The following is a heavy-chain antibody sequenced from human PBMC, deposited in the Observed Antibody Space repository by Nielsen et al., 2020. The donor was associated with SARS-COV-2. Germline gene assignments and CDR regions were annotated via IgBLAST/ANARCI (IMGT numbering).Heavy chain of an antibody. D-gene: IGHD4-23*01. Sequence: GGSLRLSCAASGFFFSEYYMGWVRQAPGKGLEWVSYISSSGSTIYYADSVRGRFTISRDNAKNSLYLQMNSLRAEDTAVYYCARGGDTVVTPLDYWGQGTLVTVSS. CDR2: ISSSGSTI. J-gene: IGHJ4*02. CDR3: ARGGDTVVTPLDY. CDR1: GFFFSEYY. V-gene: IGHV3-11*04.